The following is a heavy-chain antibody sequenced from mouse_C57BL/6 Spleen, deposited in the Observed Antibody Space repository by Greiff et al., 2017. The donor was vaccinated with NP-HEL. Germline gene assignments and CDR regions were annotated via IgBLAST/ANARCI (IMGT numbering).Heavy chain of an antibody. Sequence: VQLQQPGAELVKPGASVKLSCKASGYTFTSYWMQWVKQRPGQGLEWIGEIDPSDSYTNYNQKFKGKATLTVDTSSSTAYMQLSSLTSEDSAVYYCARSRGYTYAMDYWGQGTSVTVSS. CDR3: ARSRGYTYAMDY. CDR2: IDPSDSYT. D-gene: IGHD3-1*01. CDR1: GYTFTSYW. J-gene: IGHJ4*01. V-gene: IGHV1-50*01.